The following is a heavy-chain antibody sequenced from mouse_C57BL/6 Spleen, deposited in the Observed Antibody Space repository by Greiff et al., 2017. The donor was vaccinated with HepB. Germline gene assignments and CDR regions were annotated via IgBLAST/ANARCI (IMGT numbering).Heavy chain of an antibody. D-gene: IGHD2-4*01. CDR3: ARSAYDYDGYFDV. Sequence: QVQLQQPGAELVKPGASVKLSCKASGYTFTSYWMHWVKQRPGQGLEWIGMIHPNSGSTNYNEKFKSKATLTVDKSSSTAYMQHSSLTSEDSAVYYCARSAYDYDGYFDVWGTGTTVTVSS. V-gene: IGHV1-64*01. CDR1: GYTFTSYW. J-gene: IGHJ1*03. CDR2: IHPNSGST.